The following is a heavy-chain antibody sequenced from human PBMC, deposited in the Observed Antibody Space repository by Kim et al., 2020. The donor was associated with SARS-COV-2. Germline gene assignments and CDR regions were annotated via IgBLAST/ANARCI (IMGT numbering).Heavy chain of an antibody. Sequence: ASVKVSCKASGYTFTGYYMHWVRQAPGQGLEWMGRINPNSGGTNYAQKFQGRVTMTRDTSISTAYMELSRLRSDDTAVYYCARAGTPVGYLGWFDPWGQGTLVTVSS. CDR1: GYTFTGYY. CDR3: ARAGTPVGYLGWFDP. D-gene: IGHD5-18*01. CDR2: INPNSGGT. J-gene: IGHJ5*02. V-gene: IGHV1-2*06.